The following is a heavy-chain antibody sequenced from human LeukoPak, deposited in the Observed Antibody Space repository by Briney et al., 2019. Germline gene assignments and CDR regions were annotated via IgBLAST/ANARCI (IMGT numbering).Heavy chain of an antibody. V-gene: IGHV4-39*01. CDR1: GGSISSSSYY. CDR3: ARHISRSYHFDY. Sequence: SETLSLTCTVSGGSISSSSYYWGWIRQPPGKGLEWIGSIYYSGSTYYNPSLKSRVTISVDTSKNQFSLKLSSVTAADTAVYYCARHISRSYHFDYWGQGTLVTVSS. CDR2: IYYSGST. D-gene: IGHD1-26*01. J-gene: IGHJ4*02.